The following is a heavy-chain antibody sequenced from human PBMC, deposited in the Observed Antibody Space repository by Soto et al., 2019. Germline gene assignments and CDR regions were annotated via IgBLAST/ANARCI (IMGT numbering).Heavy chain of an antibody. J-gene: IGHJ5*02. CDR1: GYTFTSYG. Sequence: QVQLVQSGAEVKKPGASVKVSCKASGYTFTSYGISWVRQAPGQELEWMGWISAYNGNTNYAQKLQGRVTMTTDTSTSTAYMELRSLRSDDTAVYYCAREPTIFGVPSWFDPWGQGTLVTVSS. V-gene: IGHV1-18*01. CDR2: ISAYNGNT. D-gene: IGHD3-3*01. CDR3: AREPTIFGVPSWFDP.